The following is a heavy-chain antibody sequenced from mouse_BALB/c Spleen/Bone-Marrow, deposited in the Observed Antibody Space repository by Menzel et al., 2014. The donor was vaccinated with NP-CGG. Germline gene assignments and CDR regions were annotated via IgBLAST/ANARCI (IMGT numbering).Heavy chain of an antibody. CDR3: ARRDDGYVFFDY. J-gene: IGHJ2*01. Sequence: VKLVESGAELARPGASAKMSCRASGYTFTTYTIHWVRQRPGQGLEWIGYINPSSGYTNYNQKFKDKATLTADKSSSTAYMQLSSLTSEDSAVYYCARRDDGYVFFDYWGQGTTLTVSS. V-gene: IGHV1-4*01. CDR2: INPSSGYT. D-gene: IGHD2-3*01. CDR1: GYTFTTYT.